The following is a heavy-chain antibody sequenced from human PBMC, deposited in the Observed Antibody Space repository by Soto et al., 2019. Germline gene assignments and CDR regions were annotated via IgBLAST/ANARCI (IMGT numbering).Heavy chain of an antibody. J-gene: IGHJ5*02. D-gene: IGHD3-3*01. CDR2: ISSSGSTI. CDR3: AREGDYDFWSGPGWFDP. Sequence: PGGSLRLSCVASGFTFSDYYMSWIRQAPGKGLEWVSYISSSGSTIYYADSVKGRFTISRDNAKNSLYLQMNSLRAEDTAVYYCAREGDYDFWSGPGWFDPWGQGTLVTVSS. V-gene: IGHV3-11*01. CDR1: GFTFSDYY.